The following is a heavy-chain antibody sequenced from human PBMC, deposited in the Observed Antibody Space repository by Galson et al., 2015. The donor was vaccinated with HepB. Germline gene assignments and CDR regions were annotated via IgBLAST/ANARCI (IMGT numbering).Heavy chain of an antibody. V-gene: IGHV1-8*01. CDR2: MNPNSGNT. CDR3: ASQRGGGRRYSYYYGMDV. D-gene: IGHD1-26*01. CDR1: GYTFTSYD. Sequence: VKVSCKASGYTFTSYDINWVRQATGQGLEWMGWMNPNSGNTGYAQKFQGRVTMTRNTSISTAYMELSSLRSEDTAVYYCASQRGGGRRYSYYYGMDVWGQGTTVTASS. J-gene: IGHJ6*02.